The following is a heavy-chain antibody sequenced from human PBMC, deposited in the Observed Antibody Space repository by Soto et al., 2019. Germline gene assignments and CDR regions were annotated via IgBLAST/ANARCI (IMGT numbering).Heavy chain of an antibody. CDR1: GGTFSSYA. CDR2: IIPICGTA. V-gene: IGHV1-69*01. Sequence: QVQLVQSGAEVKKPGSSVKVSCKASGGTFSSYAISWVRQAPGQGLEWMGGIIPICGTANYAQKFQGRVTITADESTSTAYMELSSLRSEDTAVYYCARCTSLRGRVFHYFDYWGQGTLVTVSS. J-gene: IGHJ4*02. CDR3: ARCTSLRGRVFHYFDY. D-gene: IGHD6-6*01.